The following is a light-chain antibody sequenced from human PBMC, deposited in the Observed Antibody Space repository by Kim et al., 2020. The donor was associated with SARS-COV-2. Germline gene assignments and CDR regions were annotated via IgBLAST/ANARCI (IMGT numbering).Light chain of an antibody. V-gene: IGLV3-19*01. CDR2: GNN. CDR1: CLRSYS. Sequence: SSVLTQDPDVSVALGQTARITCQGDCLRSYSASWYQQRPGQAPVFVMYGNNNRPSGIPDRFSGSSSGNTASLTITGAQAEDEADYYCNTRDRSGYRYVFGTGTKVTVL. CDR3: NTRDRSGYRYV. J-gene: IGLJ1*01.